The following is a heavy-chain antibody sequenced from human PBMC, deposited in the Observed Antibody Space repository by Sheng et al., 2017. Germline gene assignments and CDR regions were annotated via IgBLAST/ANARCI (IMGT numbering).Heavy chain of an antibody. Sequence: QVQLQESGPGLVKPSETLSLTCTVSGYSISSGYYWGWIRQPPGKGLEWIGSIYHSGSTYYNPSLKSRVTISVDTSKNQFSLKLSSVTAADTAVYYCARAVVGAWGAFDIWGQGTMVTVSS. CDR1: GYSISSGYY. D-gene: IGHD2-15*01. CDR2: IYHSGST. V-gene: IGHV4-38-2*02. CDR3: ARAVVGAWGAFDI. J-gene: IGHJ3*02.